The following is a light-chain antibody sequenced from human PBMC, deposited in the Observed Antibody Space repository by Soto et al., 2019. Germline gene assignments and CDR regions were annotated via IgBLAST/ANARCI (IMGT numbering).Light chain of an antibody. Sequence: QSALTQPASVSGSPGQSITISCTGTSSDVGGHNYVSWYQQHPGIAPKLLIYGVTNRPSGVSPRFSGSKSGNTASLTISGLQAEDEADYHCSSYTSASTLLYLFGTGTKLTVL. CDR2: GVT. CDR1: SSDVGGHNY. CDR3: SSYTSASTLLYL. J-gene: IGLJ1*01. V-gene: IGLV2-14*01.